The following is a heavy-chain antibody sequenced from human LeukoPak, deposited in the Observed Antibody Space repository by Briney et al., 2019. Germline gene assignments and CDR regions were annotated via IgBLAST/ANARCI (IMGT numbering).Heavy chain of an antibody. Sequence: GESLKISCKGSGYSFTSYWIGWVRQMPGKGLEWMGIIYPGDSDTRYSPSFQGQVTISADKSISTAHLQWSSLKASDTAMYYCARLDGRYCSSTSCYYFDYWGQGTLVTVSS. CDR2: IYPGDSDT. J-gene: IGHJ4*02. CDR1: GYSFTSYW. CDR3: ARLDGRYCSSTSCYYFDY. V-gene: IGHV5-51*01. D-gene: IGHD2-2*01.